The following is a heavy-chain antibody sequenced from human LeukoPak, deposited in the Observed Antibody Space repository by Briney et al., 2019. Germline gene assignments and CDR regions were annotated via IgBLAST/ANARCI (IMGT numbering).Heavy chain of an antibody. D-gene: IGHD5-12*01. V-gene: IGHV4-61*02. Sequence: PSETLSLTCTVSGGSISSGSYYWSWIRQPAGKGLEWIGRIYTSGSTNYNPSLKSRVTISVDTSKNQFSLKLSSVTAADTAVYYCARADVLYSGCHFDYWGQGTLVTVSS. CDR2: IYTSGST. J-gene: IGHJ4*02. CDR1: GGSISSGSYY. CDR3: ARADVLYSGCHFDY.